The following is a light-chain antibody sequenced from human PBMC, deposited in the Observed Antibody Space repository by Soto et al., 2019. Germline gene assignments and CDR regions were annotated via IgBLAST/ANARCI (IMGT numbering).Light chain of an antibody. V-gene: IGKV3-11*01. CDR2: DAS. CDR3: QQRSNWPPVGFT. J-gene: IGKJ3*01. Sequence: EIVLTQSPATLSLSPGERATLSCRASQSVSSYLAWYQQKPGQAPRLLIYDASNRATGIPARFSGSGSGTAFPLTISSLEPEDFAVYYCQQRSNWPPVGFTFGPGTKVDIK. CDR1: QSVSSY.